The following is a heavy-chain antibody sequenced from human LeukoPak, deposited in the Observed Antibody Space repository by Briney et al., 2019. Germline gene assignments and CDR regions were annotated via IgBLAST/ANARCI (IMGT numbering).Heavy chain of an antibody. CDR3: ARGYCSSTFCDLDFDY. D-gene: IGHD2-2*01. V-gene: IGHV3-30*01. CDR2: ISYDGSNK. CDR1: GFTFRSYA. J-gene: IGHJ4*02. Sequence: PGGSLRLSCAASGFTFRSYAMHWVRQAPGKGLEWVAIISYDGSNKYYADSVRGRFTISRDNSKNTLYLQVNSLRLEDTAVYYCARGYCSSTFCDLDFDYWGQGTLVTVSS.